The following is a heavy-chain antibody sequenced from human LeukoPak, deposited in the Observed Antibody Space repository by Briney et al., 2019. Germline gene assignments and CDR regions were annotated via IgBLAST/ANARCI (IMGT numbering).Heavy chain of an antibody. CDR2: ISSSSSYI. Sequence: GGSLRLSCAASGFTFSSYAMSWVRQAPGKGLEWVSSISSSSSYIYYADSVKGRFTISRDNAKNSLYLQMNSLRAEDTAVYYCAREGYSIAAPFDYWGQGTLVTVSS. J-gene: IGHJ4*02. CDR1: GFTFSSYA. V-gene: IGHV3-21*01. CDR3: AREGYSIAAPFDY. D-gene: IGHD6-6*01.